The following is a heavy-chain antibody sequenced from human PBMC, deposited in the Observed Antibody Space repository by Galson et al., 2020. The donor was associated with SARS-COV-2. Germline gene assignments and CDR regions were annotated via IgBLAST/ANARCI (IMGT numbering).Heavy chain of an antibody. Sequence: ASVKVSCKASGYTFTGYYMHWVRQAPGQGLEWMGWINPNSGGTNYAQKFQGRVTMTRDTSISTAYMELSRLRSDDTAVYYCAREFYEAFTDKASSSRYSYGMDVWGQGTTVTVSS. V-gene: IGHV1-2*02. CDR3: AREFYEAFTDKASSSRYSYGMDV. J-gene: IGHJ6*02. D-gene: IGHD3-3*01. CDR2: INPNSGGT. CDR1: GYTFTGYY.